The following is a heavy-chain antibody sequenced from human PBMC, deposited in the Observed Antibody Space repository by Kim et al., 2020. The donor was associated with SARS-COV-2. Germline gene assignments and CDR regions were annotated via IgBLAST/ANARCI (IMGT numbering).Heavy chain of an antibody. CDR3: ARIQTHQITIFGVVTAKWFDP. J-gene: IGHJ5*02. Sequence: SETLSLTCTVSGGSISSGDYYWSWIRQPPGKGLEWIGYIYYSGSTHYNPSLKSRVTISVDTSKNQFSLKLSSVTAADTAVYYCARIQTHQITIFGVVTAKWFDPWGQGTLVTVSS. V-gene: IGHV4-30-4*01. CDR2: IYYSGST. CDR1: GGSISSGDYY. D-gene: IGHD3-3*01.